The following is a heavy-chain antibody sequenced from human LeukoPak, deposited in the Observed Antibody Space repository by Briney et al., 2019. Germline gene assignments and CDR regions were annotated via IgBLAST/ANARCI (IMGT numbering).Heavy chain of an antibody. CDR3: VRSKTYFFEY. V-gene: IGHV3-48*02. D-gene: IGHD1-26*01. CDR1: GFTFSSYS. CDR2: ITSSSSNI. Sequence: GGSLRLSCAASGFTFSSYSMNWVRQAPGKGLEWLSYITSSSSNIYYADSVKGRFTISRDNAKNSLYLQMNSLRDEDTAVYYCVRSKTYFFEYWGQGALVTVSS. J-gene: IGHJ4*02.